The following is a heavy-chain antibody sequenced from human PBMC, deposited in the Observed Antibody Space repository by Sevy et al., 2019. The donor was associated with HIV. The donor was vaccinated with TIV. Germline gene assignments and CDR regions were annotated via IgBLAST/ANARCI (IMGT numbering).Heavy chain of an antibody. V-gene: IGHV1-24*01. J-gene: IGHJ4*02. CDR2: FDPDDGET. CDR3: ATAREYYSDNSGYLDY. D-gene: IGHD3-22*01. Sequence: ASVKVSCKVSGYTLSELSMHWVRQPPGKGLEWMGRFDPDDGETIYAQRFQGRVTMTEDTSADTAYMELSSLRYEDTAMYYWATAREYYSDNSGYLDYWGQGTPVTVSS. CDR1: GYTLSELS.